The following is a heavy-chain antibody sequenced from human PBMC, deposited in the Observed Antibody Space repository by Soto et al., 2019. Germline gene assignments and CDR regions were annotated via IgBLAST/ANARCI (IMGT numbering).Heavy chain of an antibody. CDR1: GFNFSNHL. Sequence: GGSLRLACAASGFNFSNHLMHGVRQRPAEGLVWVSRITSDGKSKAYAESVKGRFAISRDNAKNTLYLQMNGLTAEDTAVYYCARESGDWPLNWFDPWGQGTLVTVSS. CDR2: ITSDGKSK. D-gene: IGHD2-21*02. J-gene: IGHJ5*02. CDR3: ARESGDWPLNWFDP. V-gene: IGHV3-74*01.